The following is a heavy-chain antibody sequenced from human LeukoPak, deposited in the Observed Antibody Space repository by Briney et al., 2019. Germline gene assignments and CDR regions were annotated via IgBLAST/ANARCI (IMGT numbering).Heavy chain of an antibody. CDR3: AKDWTAAATIPGDVFDV. J-gene: IGHJ3*01. V-gene: IGHV3-23*01. Sequence: PGGSLRLSCAASGFSFTSYGMTWVRQAPGKGPEWVSSITGGGGTTYYADSVKGRFTISRDNSENTLHLQMNSLRAEDTAIYYCAKDWTAAATIPGDVFDVWGQGTMVTVSS. CDR1: GFSFTSYG. D-gene: IGHD6-25*01. CDR2: ITGGGGTT.